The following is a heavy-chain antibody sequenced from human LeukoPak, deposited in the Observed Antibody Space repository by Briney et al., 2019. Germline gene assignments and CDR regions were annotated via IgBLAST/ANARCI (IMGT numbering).Heavy chain of an antibody. CDR3: AKEGPIGYSYGYQGGFDY. CDR2: ISGDGGST. Sequence: GGSLRLSCAASGFTFDDYAVHWVRQAPGKGLEWVSLISGDGGSTYYADSVKGRFTISRDNSKNSLYLQMNSLRTEDTALYYCAKEGPIGYSYGYQGGFDYWGQGTLVTVSS. CDR1: GFTFDDYA. J-gene: IGHJ4*02. V-gene: IGHV3-43*02. D-gene: IGHD5-18*01.